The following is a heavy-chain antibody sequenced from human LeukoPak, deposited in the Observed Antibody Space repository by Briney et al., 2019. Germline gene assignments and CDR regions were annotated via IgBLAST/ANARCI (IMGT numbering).Heavy chain of an antibody. CDR3: ARCQYYYDSSGYPVDY. CDR1: GGTFSSYT. CDR2: IIPILGIA. V-gene: IGHV1-69*02. Sequence: SVKVSCKASGGTFSSYTISWVRQAPGQGLEWMGRIIPILGIANYAQKFQGRVTITADKSTSTAYMELSSLRSEDKAVYYCARCQYYYDSSGYPVDYWGQGTLVTVSS. D-gene: IGHD3-22*01. J-gene: IGHJ4*02.